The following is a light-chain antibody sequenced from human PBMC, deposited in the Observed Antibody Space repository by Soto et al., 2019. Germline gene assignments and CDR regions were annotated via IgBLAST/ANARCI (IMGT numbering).Light chain of an antibody. V-gene: IGLV2-14*01. CDR3: SSYTSSSTPYV. CDR2: EVS. Sequence: QSALTQPASVSGSPGQSITISCTGTSSDVGGYNYVSWYQQHPGKAPKLMIYEVSNRPSGVSNRFSGSKSGNTASLTISGLQAEDEADYYCSSYTSSSTPYVFVTGTPLTVL. J-gene: IGLJ1*01. CDR1: SSDVGGYNY.